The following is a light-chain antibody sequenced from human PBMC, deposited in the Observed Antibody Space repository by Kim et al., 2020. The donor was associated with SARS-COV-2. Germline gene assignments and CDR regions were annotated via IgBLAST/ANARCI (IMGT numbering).Light chain of an antibody. V-gene: IGKV2-30*01. Sequence: EQAASSSCRSSQSLLYSDGNTDLHWFHQRPGQSPRRLIYRVSNRDSGVPDRISGSGSGTDFTLKISRVEAEDVGIYYCMQGSHLYSFGQGTKLEI. CDR3: MQGSHLYS. J-gene: IGKJ2*03. CDR1: QSLLYSDGNTD. CDR2: RVS.